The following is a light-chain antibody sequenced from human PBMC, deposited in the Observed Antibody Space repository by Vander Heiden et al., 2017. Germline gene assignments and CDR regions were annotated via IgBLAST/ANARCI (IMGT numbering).Light chain of an antibody. CDR2: DAS. Sequence: DIQTTPPPSSLSASVGDRVTITCQASQDISNYLNWYQQKPGKAPKLLIYDASNLETGVPSRFSGSGSGTDFTFTISSLQPEDIATYYCQQDDNLPLTFGGGTKVEIK. J-gene: IGKJ4*01. CDR1: QDISNY. CDR3: QQDDNLPLT. V-gene: IGKV1-33*01.